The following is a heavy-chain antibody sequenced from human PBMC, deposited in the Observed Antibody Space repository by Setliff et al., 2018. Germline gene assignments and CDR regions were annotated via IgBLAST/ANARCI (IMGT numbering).Heavy chain of an antibody. Sequence: ETLSLTCTVSGGPISSSNYYWGWIRQPPGKGLEWIGSINYRGNTHDNPSLRSRVTMSVDTSKSHFSLRLSSLTAADKAVYYCARMAVRVASRPSRPLDYYYYMDFWGKGATVTVSS. J-gene: IGHJ6*03. CDR3: ARMAVRVASRPSRPLDYYYYMDF. V-gene: IGHV4-39*02. CDR2: INYRGNT. D-gene: IGHD6-6*01. CDR1: GGPISSSNYY.